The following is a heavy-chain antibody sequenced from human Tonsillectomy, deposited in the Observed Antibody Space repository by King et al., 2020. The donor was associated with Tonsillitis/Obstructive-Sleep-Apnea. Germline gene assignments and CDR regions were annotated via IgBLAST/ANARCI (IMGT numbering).Heavy chain of an antibody. CDR3: ARQGGYCSGGSCYSVCRLDY. J-gene: IGHJ4*02. CDR1: GGSISSSSYY. CDR2: IYYSGST. Sequence: QLQESGPGLVKPSETLSLTCTVSGGSISSSSYYWGWIRQPPGKGLEWIGSIYYSGSTYYNPSLKSRVTISVDTSKNQFSLKLSSVTAADTAVYYCARQGGYCSGGSCYSVCRLDYWGQGTLVTVSS. D-gene: IGHD2-15*01. V-gene: IGHV4-39*01.